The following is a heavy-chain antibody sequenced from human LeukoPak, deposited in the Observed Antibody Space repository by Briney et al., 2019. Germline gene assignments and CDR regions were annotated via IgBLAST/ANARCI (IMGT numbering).Heavy chain of an antibody. V-gene: IGHV3-7*05. CDR1: GFDFSNYV. D-gene: IGHD7-27*01. CDR2: INHDGTDK. Sequence: GGSLRLSCAASGFDFSNYVMTWVRQAPGKGLHWVANINHDGTDKNYADSVKGRFTISRDNAKRSVFLQMNSLRAEDTGLYYCAREDWGPRFDPRGQGTLVTVSS. CDR3: AREDWGPRFDP. J-gene: IGHJ5*02.